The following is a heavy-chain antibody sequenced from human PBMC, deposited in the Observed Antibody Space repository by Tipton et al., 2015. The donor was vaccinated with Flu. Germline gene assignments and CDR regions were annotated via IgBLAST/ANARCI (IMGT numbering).Heavy chain of an antibody. CDR3: ARGVVGSGSQYPVGYYYYGMDV. V-gene: IGHV4-34*01. CDR1: GGSFSGYY. D-gene: IGHD3-10*01. J-gene: IGHJ6*02. CDR2: IDHSGTT. Sequence: TLSLTCVVHGGSFSGYYWSWIRRSPGKGLEWIGEIDHSGTTNYSPSLKSRVTISRDTSKIQFSLNMGSVTAADTAVYYCARGVVGSGSQYPVGYYYYGMDVWGQGTTVTVSS.